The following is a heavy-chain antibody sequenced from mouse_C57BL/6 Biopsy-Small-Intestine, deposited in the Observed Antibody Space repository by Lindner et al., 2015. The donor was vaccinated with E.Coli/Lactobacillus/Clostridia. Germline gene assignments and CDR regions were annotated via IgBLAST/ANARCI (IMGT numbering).Heavy chain of an antibody. D-gene: IGHD1-1*01. J-gene: IGHJ2*01. Sequence: VQLQESGAELARPGASVKLSCKAPGYTFTSYGINWVKQRAGQGLEWIGEIYPRSGNTYYNEKFKGKATLTADKSSSTAYMELRRLTSEDSAVYFCAREGYYGSKYVRYFDYWGQGTTLTVSS. CDR3: AREGYYGSKYVRYFDY. CDR1: GYTFTSYG. V-gene: IGHV1-81*01. CDR2: IYPRSGNT.